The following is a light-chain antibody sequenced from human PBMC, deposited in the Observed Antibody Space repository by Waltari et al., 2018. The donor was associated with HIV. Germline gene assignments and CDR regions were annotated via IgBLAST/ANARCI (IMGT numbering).Light chain of an antibody. J-gene: IGLJ3*02. CDR3: GTWDTSLSAGV. CDR1: SPNIGNTY. Sequence: QAVLTQPPSVSAAPGQKVTISCSGSSPNIGNTYLSWYQQFPGKAPKVLIYDNNKRPPGVPDRFSGSRSGTSATLGVAGLQTGDEADYYCGTWDTSLSAGVFGGGTKLTVL. CDR2: DNN. V-gene: IGLV1-51*01.